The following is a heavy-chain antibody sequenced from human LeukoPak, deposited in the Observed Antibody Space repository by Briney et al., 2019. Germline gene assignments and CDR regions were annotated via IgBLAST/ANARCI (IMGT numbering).Heavy chain of an antibody. CDR3: AREDRRGDSYGYNEYYYGMEV. V-gene: IGHV3-7*01. CDR1: GFTFKTYW. D-gene: IGHD5-18*01. CDR2: IKQDGSEK. Sequence: GGSLRLSCAASGFTFKTYWMNWVRQAPGKGLEWVANIKQDGSEKYYVDSVKGRFTISRDNAKNSLSLRVNSLRAEDTAIYYCAREDRRGDSYGYNEYYYGMEVWGQGTTVTVSS. J-gene: IGHJ6*02.